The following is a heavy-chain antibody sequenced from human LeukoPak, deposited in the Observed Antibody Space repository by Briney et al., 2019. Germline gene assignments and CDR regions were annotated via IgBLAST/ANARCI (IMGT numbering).Heavy chain of an antibody. J-gene: IGHJ6*03. D-gene: IGHD6-25*01. CDR1: GGSITSANW. CDR3: ARDANGSDLHYYHMDV. V-gene: IGHV4-4*02. Sequence: SETLSLTCAVSGGSITSANWWSWVRQSPGKGLEWIGEIYHTGNTNYNPSLNSRVSISLDTSKNQFSLRLTSVTAADTAVYFCARDANGSDLHYYHMDVWGKGTTVTISS. CDR2: IYHTGNT.